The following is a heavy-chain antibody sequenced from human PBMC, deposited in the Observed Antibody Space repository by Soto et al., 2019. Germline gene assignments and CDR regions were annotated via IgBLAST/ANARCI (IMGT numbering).Heavy chain of an antibody. CDR1: GGIFSTYA. V-gene: IGHV1-69*17. CDR2: LISIFGIP. Sequence: QVQLVQSGAEVKKPGSSVKVSCKASGGIFSTYAISWLRHAPGQGLEWMGGLISIFGIPNYAHRFQGRVNITADKSTHTEYMELRRLRSEDTAVYYCARDQDDYDSGNYYTRIDFWGQGTLVTVSS. CDR3: ARDQDDYDSGNYYTRIDF. D-gene: IGHD3-10*01. J-gene: IGHJ4*02.